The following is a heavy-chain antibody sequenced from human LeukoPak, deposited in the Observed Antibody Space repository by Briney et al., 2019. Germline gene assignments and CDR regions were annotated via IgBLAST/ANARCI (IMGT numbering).Heavy chain of an antibody. CDR2: INHSGST. CDR1: GGSFSGYY. V-gene: IGHV4-34*01. Sequence: KSSETLSLTCAVYGGSFSGYYWSWIRQPPGKGLEWIGEINHSGSTNYNPSLKSRVTISVDTSKNQFSLKLSSVTAADTAVYYCARDGYGDYEALDYWGQGTLVTVSS. D-gene: IGHD4-17*01. J-gene: IGHJ4*02. CDR3: ARDGYGDYEALDY.